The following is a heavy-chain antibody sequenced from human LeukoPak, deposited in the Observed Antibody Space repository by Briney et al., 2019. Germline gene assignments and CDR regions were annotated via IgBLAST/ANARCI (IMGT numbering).Heavy chain of an antibody. CDR3: ASRLDRAVHPGVVPADYYYYYMDV. D-gene: IGHD2-2*01. CDR1: GYTFTSYY. CDR2: INPSGDST. Sequence: ASVKVSCKASGYTFTSYYMHWVRQAPGQGLEWMGIINPSGDSTTYAQKFQGRVTMTRDTSTSTVYMELSSLRSEDTAVYYCASRLDRAVHPGVVPADYYYYYMDVWGKGTTVTVSS. J-gene: IGHJ6*03. V-gene: IGHV1-46*01.